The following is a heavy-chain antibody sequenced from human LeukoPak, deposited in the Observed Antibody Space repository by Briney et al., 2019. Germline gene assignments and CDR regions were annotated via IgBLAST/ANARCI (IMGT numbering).Heavy chain of an antibody. Sequence: GASLKISCKGFGYTFANYWIGWVRQMPGRGLEWMGIIHPGDSLTSYSPSLEGHVTISADKSINTAYLQWRSLKASDTAMYYCAKIDYYAGEYWGQGTLVTVSS. J-gene: IGHJ4*02. CDR1: GYTFANYW. D-gene: IGHD3-16*01. V-gene: IGHV5-51*01. CDR2: IHPGDSLT. CDR3: AKIDYYAGEY.